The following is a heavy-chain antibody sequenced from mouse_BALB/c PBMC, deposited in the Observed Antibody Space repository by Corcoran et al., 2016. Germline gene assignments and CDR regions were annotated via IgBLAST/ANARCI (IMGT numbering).Heavy chain of an antibody. CDR2: INPNNGGT. V-gene: IGHV1-18*01. CDR3: ARSDYGFDY. J-gene: IGHJ2*01. D-gene: IGHD2-4*01. CDR1: GYTFTDYN. Sequence: EVLLQQSGPELVKPGASVKIPCKASGYTFTDYNMDWVKQSHGKSLEWIGDINPNNGGTIYNQKFKGKATLTVDKSSSTAYMELRSLTSEDTAVYDCARSDYGFDYWGQGTTLTVSS.